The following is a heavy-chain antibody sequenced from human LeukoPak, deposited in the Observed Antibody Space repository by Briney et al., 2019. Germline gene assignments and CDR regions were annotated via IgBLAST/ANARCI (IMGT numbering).Heavy chain of an antibody. D-gene: IGHD5-24*01. J-gene: IGHJ4*02. CDR3: ARGGYNIWEYYFGY. V-gene: IGHV4-59*01. Sequence: SETLSLTCTVSGGSISNYYWSWIRQPPGKGLEWIGYIDYSGSTNYNPSLKSRVTISVDTSKNQFSLKLSSVTAADTAVYYCARGGYNIWEYYFGYWGQGTLVTVSS. CDR1: GGSISNYY. CDR2: IDYSGST.